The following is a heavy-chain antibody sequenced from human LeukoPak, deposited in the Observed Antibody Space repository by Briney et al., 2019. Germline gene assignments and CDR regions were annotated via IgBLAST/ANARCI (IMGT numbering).Heavy chain of an antibody. V-gene: IGHV4-39*07. CDR3: ARGAVTTYWFRVHWYFDL. J-gene: IGHJ2*01. CDR2: IYYSGST. CDR1: GGSISSSSYY. D-gene: IGHD4-17*01. Sequence: SETLSLTCTVSGGSISSSSYYWGWIRQPPGKGLEWIGSIYYSGSTYYNPSLKSRVTISVDTSKNQFSLKLSSVTAADTAVYYCARGAVTTYWFRVHWYFDLWGRGTLVTVSS.